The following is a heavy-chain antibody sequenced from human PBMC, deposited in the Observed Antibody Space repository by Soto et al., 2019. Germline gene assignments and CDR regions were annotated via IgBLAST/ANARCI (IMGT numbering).Heavy chain of an antibody. CDR1: GASNSSGGNS. D-gene: IGHD1-26*01. CDR2: IYHSGST. CDR3: ARGGVGATRGLDY. V-gene: IGHV4-30-2*01. J-gene: IGHJ4*02. Sequence: TCAFSGASNSSGGNSWSWIREPPGKGLEWIGYIYHSGSTYYNPSLKSRVTISVDRSKNQFSLKLSSVTAADTAVYYCARGGVGATRGLDYWGQGTLVTVS.